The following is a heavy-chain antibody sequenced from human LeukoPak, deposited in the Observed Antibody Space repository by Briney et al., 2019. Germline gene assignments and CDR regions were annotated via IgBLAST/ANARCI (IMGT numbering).Heavy chain of an antibody. D-gene: IGHD5-18*01. V-gene: IGHV3-43D*03. CDR1: GFTFDDYA. Sequence: GGSLRLSCAASGFTFDDYAMHWVRQAPGKGLEWVSLISWDGGSTYYADSVKGRFTISRDNAKNSLYLQMNSLRAEDTAIYYCARGFRDTAMFLDFWGKGTLVTVSS. CDR3: ARGFRDTAMFLDF. CDR2: ISWDGGST. J-gene: IGHJ4*02.